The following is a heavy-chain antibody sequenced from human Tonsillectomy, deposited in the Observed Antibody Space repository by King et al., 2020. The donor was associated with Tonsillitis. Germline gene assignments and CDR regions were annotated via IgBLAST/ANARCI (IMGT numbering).Heavy chain of an antibody. V-gene: IGHV3-21*01. J-gene: IGHJ5*02. CDR2: INSGGAYI. CDR3: ARVSTFTPPDWFDP. D-gene: IGHD5/OR15-5a*01. Sequence: VQLVESGGGLVKPGGSLRLSCVGSASTFRTYSMSWVRQAPGKGLQWVSSINSGGAYIYYADSVKGRFTISRDNAKNSLYLEMNSLRAEDTAVYYCARVSTFTPPDWFDPWGQGTLVTVSS. CDR1: ASTFRTYS.